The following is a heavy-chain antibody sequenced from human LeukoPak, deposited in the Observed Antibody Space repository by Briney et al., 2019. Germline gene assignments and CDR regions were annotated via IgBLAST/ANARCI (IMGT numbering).Heavy chain of an antibody. D-gene: IGHD5-18*01. Sequence: GGSLRLSCATSGFTFSSCWMSWVRQAPGKGLEWVANIKQDGSEEYYVDSVKGQFTISRDNAKNSLYLQMNSLSAEDTAVYYCARVRVKSGYSYVYFFDYWGQGTLVTVSS. CDR3: ARVRVKSGYSYVYFFDY. CDR2: IKQDGSEE. V-gene: IGHV3-7*01. CDR1: GFTFSSCW. J-gene: IGHJ4*02.